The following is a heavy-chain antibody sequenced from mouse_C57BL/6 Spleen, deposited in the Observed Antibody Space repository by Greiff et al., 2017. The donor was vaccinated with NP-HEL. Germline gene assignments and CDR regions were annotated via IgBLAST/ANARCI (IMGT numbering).Heavy chain of an antibody. CDR1: GYTFPSYW. V-gene: IGHV1-50*01. CDR3: ARGSSVTTGAMDY. D-gene: IGHD2-12*01. J-gene: IGHJ4*01. CDR2: IEPSDSYT. Sequence: QVQLQQPGAEPVKPGASVKLSCQASGYTFPSYWMQWVKQRPGQGLEWIGEIEPSDSYTNYNQKFKGKATLTVDTSASTANMQLSSLTSEDSAVYYCARGSSVTTGAMDYWGQGTSVTVSS.